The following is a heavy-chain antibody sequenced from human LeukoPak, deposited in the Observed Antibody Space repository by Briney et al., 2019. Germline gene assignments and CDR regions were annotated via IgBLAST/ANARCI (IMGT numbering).Heavy chain of an antibody. V-gene: IGHV4-34*01. CDR3: ARLDDSSGYSLDY. CDR2: INHSGST. Sequence: PSETLSLTCAVYGVSFSGYYWSWIRQPPGKGLEWIGEINHSGSTNYNPSLESRVTISVDTSKNQFSLKLSSVTAADTAVYYCARLDDSSGYSLDYWGQGTLVTVSS. J-gene: IGHJ4*02. D-gene: IGHD3-22*01. CDR1: GVSFSGYY.